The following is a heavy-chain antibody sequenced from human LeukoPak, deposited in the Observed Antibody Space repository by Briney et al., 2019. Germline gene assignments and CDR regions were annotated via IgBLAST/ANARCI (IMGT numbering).Heavy chain of an antibody. J-gene: IGHJ4*02. CDR2: ISSSSTTI. V-gene: IGHV3-48*01. D-gene: IGHD3-22*01. CDR1: GFTFSSYP. CDR3: ARARPKGYYDSSGEIDY. Sequence: GGSLRLSCAASGFTFSSYPMNWVRQAPGKGLEWVSYISSSSTTIYYADSVKGRFTISRDNAKNSLYLQMNSLRAEDTAVYYCARARPKGYYDSSGEIDYWGQGTLVTVSS.